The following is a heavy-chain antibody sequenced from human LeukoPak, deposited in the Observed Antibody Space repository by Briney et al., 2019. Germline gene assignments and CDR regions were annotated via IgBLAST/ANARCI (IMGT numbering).Heavy chain of an antibody. CDR3: ARRHLIGNGYFDH. D-gene: IGHD1-1*01. Sequence: VASVKVSCKASGYAFTNYGVGWLRLAPGQGFQWLGWISTFNGNTNYAQIVQDRVTMTTDTSTNTAYLELRSLRSDDTAVYYCARRHLIGNGYFDHWAREHWSPSLQ. V-gene: IGHV1-18*01. J-gene: IGHJ4*02. CDR1: GYAFTNYG. CDR2: ISTFNGNT.